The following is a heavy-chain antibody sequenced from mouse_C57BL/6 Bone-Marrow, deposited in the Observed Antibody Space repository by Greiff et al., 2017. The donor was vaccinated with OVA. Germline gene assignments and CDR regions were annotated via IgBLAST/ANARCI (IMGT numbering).Heavy chain of an antibody. CDR1: GYSFTGYY. CDR3: ARIYYGNPVY. J-gene: IGHJ2*01. D-gene: IGHD2-1*01. V-gene: IGHV1-43*01. CDR2: INPSTGGT. Sequence: VQLQQSGPELVKPGASVKISCKASGYSFTGYYMHWVKQSSEKSLEWIGEINPSTGGTSYNQKFKGKATLTVDKSSSTAYMQLKSLTSEDSAVYYCARIYYGNPVYWGQGTTLTVSS.